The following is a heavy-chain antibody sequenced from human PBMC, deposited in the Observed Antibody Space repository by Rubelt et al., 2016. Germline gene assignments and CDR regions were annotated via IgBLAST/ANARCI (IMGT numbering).Heavy chain of an antibody. CDR3: ARSSGTTVTTVDY. J-gene: IGHJ4*02. Sequence: EVQLAQSGPEVKKPGESLKISCKGSGYSFTSYWISWVRQMPGKGLEWMGRIDPSDSYTNYSPSFQGHVTISAVKSLSTAYLQWSNLKASDTAMYYCARSSGTTVTTVDYRGQGTLVTVSS. CDR2: IDPSDSYT. V-gene: IGHV5-10-1*01. CDR1: GYSFTSYW. D-gene: IGHD4-17*01.